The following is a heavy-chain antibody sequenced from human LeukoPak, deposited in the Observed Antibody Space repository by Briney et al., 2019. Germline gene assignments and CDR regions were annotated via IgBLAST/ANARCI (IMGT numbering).Heavy chain of an antibody. Sequence: GGSLRLSCAASGFTFSSYEMNWVRQAPGKGLEWVSYISSSGSTIYYADSVKGRFTISRDNSKNTLYLQMNSLRAEDTAVYYCAKVKRGVYGTAPVGYWGQGTLVTVSS. CDR2: ISSSGSTI. CDR3: AKVKRGVYGTAPVGY. CDR1: GFTFSSYE. V-gene: IGHV3-48*03. D-gene: IGHD4-17*01. J-gene: IGHJ4*02.